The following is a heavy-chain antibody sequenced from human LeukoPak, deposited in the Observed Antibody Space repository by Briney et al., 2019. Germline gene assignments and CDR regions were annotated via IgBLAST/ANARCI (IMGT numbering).Heavy chain of an antibody. Sequence: GGSLRLSWPGPGFTFGSFWMRWVRPAAGKGLEWVANINQDGSEKYYLESVNGRLTISRDNAKNSLYLQMSSLSAADTAVYFCTRDGSGTMNYWGQGTLLTVSS. CDR1: GFTFGSFW. D-gene: IGHD3-10*01. V-gene: IGHV3-7*04. J-gene: IGHJ4*02. CDR3: TRDGSGTMNY. CDR2: INQDGSEK.